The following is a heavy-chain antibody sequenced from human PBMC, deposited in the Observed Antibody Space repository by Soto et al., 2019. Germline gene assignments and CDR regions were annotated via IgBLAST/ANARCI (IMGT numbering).Heavy chain of an antibody. CDR1: GFSFRGYA. D-gene: IGHD3-22*01. CDR2: ISDSGGRT. J-gene: IGHJ4*02. V-gene: IGHV3-23*01. Sequence: EVQLLESGGAFVQPGGSLRLSCAASGFSFRGYAMSWVRQAPGKGLEWVSAISDSGGRTYYADSVKGRFTISRDNSKNTLYLQMNSQRAEDTAVYYCAKERTSSGYFDYWGQGTLVTVSS. CDR3: AKERTSSGYFDY.